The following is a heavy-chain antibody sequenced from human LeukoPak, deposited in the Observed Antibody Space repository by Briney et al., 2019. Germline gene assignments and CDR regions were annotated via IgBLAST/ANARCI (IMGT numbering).Heavy chain of an antibody. Sequence: GRSLRLSCAASGFTFSSYGMHWVRQAPGKGLEWVAVISYDGSNKYYADSVKGRFTISRGNSKNTLYLQMNSLRAEDTAVYYCAKDRSDGDYVGYYFDYWGQGTLVTVSS. V-gene: IGHV3-30*18. J-gene: IGHJ4*02. CDR3: AKDRSDGDYVGYYFDY. D-gene: IGHD4-17*01. CDR1: GFTFSSYG. CDR2: ISYDGSNK.